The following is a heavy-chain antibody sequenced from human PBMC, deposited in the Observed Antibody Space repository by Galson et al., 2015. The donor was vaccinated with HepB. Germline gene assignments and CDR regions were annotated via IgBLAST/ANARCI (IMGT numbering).Heavy chain of an antibody. CDR3: TRRPDILTGPYPFDI. CDR2: IRSKANSYAT. Sequence: SLRLSCAASGFTFSGSAMHWVRQASGKGLEWVGRIRSKANSYATAYAASVKGRFTISRDDSKNTAYLQMNSLKTEDTAVYYCTRRPDILTGPYPFDIWGQGTMVTVSS. CDR1: GFTFSGSA. J-gene: IGHJ3*02. D-gene: IGHD3-9*01. V-gene: IGHV3-73*01.